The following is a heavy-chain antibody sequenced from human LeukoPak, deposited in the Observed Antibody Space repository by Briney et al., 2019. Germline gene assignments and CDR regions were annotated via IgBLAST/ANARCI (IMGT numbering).Heavy chain of an antibody. CDR1: GFTFSSYE. V-gene: IGHV3-48*03. CDR2: ISSSGSTI. Sequence: GGSLRLSCAASGFTFSSYEMNWVRQAPGKGLEWVSYISSSGSTIYYADSVKGRFTISRDNSKNTLYLQMNSLRAEDTAVYYCAKVYFDWLFHPADYWGQGTLVTVSS. D-gene: IGHD3-9*01. CDR3: AKVYFDWLFHPADY. J-gene: IGHJ4*02.